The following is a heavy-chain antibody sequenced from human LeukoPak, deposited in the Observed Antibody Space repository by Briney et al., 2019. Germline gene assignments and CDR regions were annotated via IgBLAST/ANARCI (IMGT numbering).Heavy chain of an antibody. CDR1: GFTFSSYW. CDR2: IKQDGSEK. CDR3: ARDRYCSSTSCYRRVAFDI. D-gene: IGHD2-2*01. V-gene: IGHV3-7*01. Sequence: GGSLRLSCAASGFTFSSYWMSWVRQAPGKGLEWVANIKQDGSEKYYVDSVKGRFTISRDNAKNSLYLQMNSLRAEDTAVYYCARDRYCSSTSCYRRVAFDIRGQGTMVTVSS. J-gene: IGHJ3*02.